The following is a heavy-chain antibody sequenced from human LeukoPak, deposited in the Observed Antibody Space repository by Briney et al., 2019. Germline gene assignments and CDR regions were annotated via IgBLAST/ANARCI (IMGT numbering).Heavy chain of an antibody. CDR1: GGSFSGYY. D-gene: IGHD4-23*01. J-gene: IGHJ4*02. CDR3: ARERDGGNPGYYYFDY. Sequence: SETLSLTCAVYGGSFSGYYWSWLRQPPGKGLEWIGEINHSGSTNYNPSLKSRVTISVDTSKNQFSLKLSSVTAADTAAYYCARERDGGNPGYYYFDYWAREPWSPSPQ. V-gene: IGHV4-34*01. CDR2: INHSGST.